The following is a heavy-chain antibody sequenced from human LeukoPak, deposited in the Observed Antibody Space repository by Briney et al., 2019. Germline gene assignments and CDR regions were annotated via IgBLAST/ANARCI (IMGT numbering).Heavy chain of an antibody. CDR2: IYYSGST. D-gene: IGHD5-18*01. CDR3: ARATAMAIYYFDY. CDR1: GGSISSSSYY. V-gene: IGHV4-30-4*08. J-gene: IGHJ4*02. Sequence: SETLSLTCTVSGGSISSSSYYWGWIRQPPGKGLEWIGYIYYSGSTYYNPSLKSRVTISVDTSKNQFSLKLSSVTAADTAVYYCARATAMAIYYFDYWGQGTLVTVSS.